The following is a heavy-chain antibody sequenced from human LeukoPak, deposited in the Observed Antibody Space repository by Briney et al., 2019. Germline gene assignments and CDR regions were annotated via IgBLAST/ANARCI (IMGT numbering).Heavy chain of an antibody. CDR1: GFTFSSYA. Sequence: GGSLRLSCAASGFTFSSYAMHWVRQAPGKGLEWVAVISYHGSNKYYADSVKGRFTISRDNSKNTLYLQMNSLRAEDTAVYYCASLYCSSTSCSPIDYWGQGTLVTVSS. CDR2: ISYHGSNK. J-gene: IGHJ4*02. D-gene: IGHD2-2*01. V-gene: IGHV3-30*04. CDR3: ASLYCSSTSCSPIDY.